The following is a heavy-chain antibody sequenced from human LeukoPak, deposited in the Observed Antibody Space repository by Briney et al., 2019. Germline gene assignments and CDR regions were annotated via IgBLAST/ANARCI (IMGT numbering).Heavy chain of an antibody. V-gene: IGHV5-51*01. D-gene: IGHD2-2*01. CDR2: IYGGDSET. J-gene: IGHJ4*02. CDR1: GYTFTNYW. CDR3: ARGGPSYALHY. Sequence: GESLQISCKGYGYTFTNYWIGWVRQLPGKGLEWMGIIYGGDSETRYSPSFQGQVIISADKSISTAYLQWSSLKASDTAMYYCARGGPSYALHYWGQGALVTVSS.